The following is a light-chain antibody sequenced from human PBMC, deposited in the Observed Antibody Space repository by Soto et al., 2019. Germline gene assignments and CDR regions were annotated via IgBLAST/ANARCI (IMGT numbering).Light chain of an antibody. J-gene: IGKJ4*01. V-gene: IGKV1-33*01. CDR1: QDISNY. CDR3: QQYDNLPLT. CDR2: DAS. Sequence: DIQMTQSPFSLSASVGDRVTITCQASQDISNYLNWYQQKPGKAPKLLIYDASNLETGVPSRFSGSGSGTDFTSTISSLQPEDIATYYCQQYDNLPLTFGGGAKVDIK.